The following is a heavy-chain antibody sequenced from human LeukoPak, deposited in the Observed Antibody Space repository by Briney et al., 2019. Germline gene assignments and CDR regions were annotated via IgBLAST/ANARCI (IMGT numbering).Heavy chain of an antibody. Sequence: SGGSLRLSCAASGFTFSSYWMSWVRQAPGKGLEWVANIKQDGSEKYYVDSVKGRFTISRDNAKNSLYLQMNSLGAEDTAVYYCARRIAVAGTSYWFDPWGQGTLVTVSS. CDR1: GFTFSSYW. CDR2: IKQDGSEK. J-gene: IGHJ5*02. CDR3: ARRIAVAGTSYWFDP. D-gene: IGHD6-19*01. V-gene: IGHV3-7*01.